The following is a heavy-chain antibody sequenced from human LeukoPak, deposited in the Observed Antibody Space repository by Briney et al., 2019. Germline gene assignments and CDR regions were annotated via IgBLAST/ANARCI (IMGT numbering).Heavy chain of an antibody. D-gene: IGHD3-10*01. Sequence: PGGSLRLSCVASGFTFSSYWMHWVRQVPGKGLLWVSRINQDGSTTNYADSVKGRFTISRDNSRSTLYLQMNSLRPEDTAIYYCAREGYYGSGSPPSLYFDYWGQGTLVTVSS. J-gene: IGHJ4*02. V-gene: IGHV3-74*01. CDR1: GFTFSSYW. CDR2: INQDGSTT. CDR3: AREGYYGSGSPPSLYFDY.